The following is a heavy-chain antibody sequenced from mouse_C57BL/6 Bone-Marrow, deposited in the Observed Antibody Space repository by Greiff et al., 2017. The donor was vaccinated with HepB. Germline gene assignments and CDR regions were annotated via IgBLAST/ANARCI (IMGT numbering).Heavy chain of an antibody. D-gene: IGHD1-1*01. CDR3: ARDAGSSHWYFDV. CDR1: GFTFSDFY. Sequence: EVNVVDSGGGLVQSGRSLRLSCATSGFTFSDFYMEWVRQAPGKGLEWIAASRNKANDYTTEYSASVKGRFIVSRDTSQSILYLQMNALRAEDTAIYYCARDAGSSHWYFDVWGTGTTVTVSS. V-gene: IGHV7-1*01. J-gene: IGHJ1*03. CDR2: SRNKANDYTT.